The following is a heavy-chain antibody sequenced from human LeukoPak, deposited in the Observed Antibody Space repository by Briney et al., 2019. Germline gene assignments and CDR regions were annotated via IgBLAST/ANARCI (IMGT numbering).Heavy chain of an antibody. D-gene: IGHD3-10*01. Sequence: GGSLRLSCAASGFTVSSNYMSWVRQAPGKGLEWVSVIYSGGSTYYADSVKGRFTISRDNSKNTLYLQMNSLRAEDTAVYYCARVPRFPDYYYYYMDVWGKGTTVTVSS. CDR3: ARVPRFPDYYYYYMDV. J-gene: IGHJ6*03. CDR2: IYSGGST. V-gene: IGHV3-53*01. CDR1: GFTVSSNY.